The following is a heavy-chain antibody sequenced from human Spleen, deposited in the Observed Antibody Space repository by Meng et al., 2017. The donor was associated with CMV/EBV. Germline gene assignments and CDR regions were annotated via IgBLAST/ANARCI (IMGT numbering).Heavy chain of an antibody. Sequence: GESLKISCAASGFIFSSYGMHWVRQAPGKGLEWVAFIRYDGSNKYYADSVKGRFTISRDNSKNTLYLQMNSLRAEDTAVYYCAKDIIDDTVTTKGNYYGMDVWGQGTTVTVSS. V-gene: IGHV3-30*02. J-gene: IGHJ6*02. CDR1: GFIFSSYG. CDR3: AKDIIDDTVTTKGNYYGMDV. CDR2: IRYDGSNK. D-gene: IGHD4-11*01.